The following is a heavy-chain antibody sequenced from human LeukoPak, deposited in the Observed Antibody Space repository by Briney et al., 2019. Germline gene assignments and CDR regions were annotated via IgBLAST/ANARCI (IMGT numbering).Heavy chain of an antibody. J-gene: IGHJ4*02. CDR1: GFTFSSYG. CDR3: AKDPGRITMIGPDY. Sequence: SGGSLRRSCAASGFTFSSYGMHWVRQAPGKGLEWVAVISYDGSNKYYADSVKGRFTISRDNPKNTLYLQMNSLRAEDTAVYYCAKDPGRITMIGPDYWGQGTLVTVSS. D-gene: IGHD3-22*01. CDR2: ISYDGSNK. V-gene: IGHV3-30*18.